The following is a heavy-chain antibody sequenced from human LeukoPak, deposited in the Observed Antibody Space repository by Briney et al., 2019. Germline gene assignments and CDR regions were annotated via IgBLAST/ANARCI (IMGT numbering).Heavy chain of an antibody. V-gene: IGHV4-4*07. J-gene: IGHJ6*03. CDR3: WGDRGQLWLGSYYYYIDV. CDR1: GGTISSYY. Sequence: SETLSLTCIVSGGTISSYYWSWIRQPAGKGLEWIGHIYTSGSTKYNPSLKSRVTMSVDTSKNQFSLKLSSVTAADTAVYYCWGDRGQLWLGSYYYYIDVWGKGTTVTVSS. CDR2: IYTSGST. D-gene: IGHD5-18*01.